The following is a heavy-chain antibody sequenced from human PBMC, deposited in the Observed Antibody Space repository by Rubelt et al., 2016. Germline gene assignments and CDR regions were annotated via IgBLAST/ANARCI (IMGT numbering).Heavy chain of an antibody. CDR1: GGSISSYY. V-gene: IGHV4-59*01. Sequence: QLQLQESGPGLVKPSETLSLTCTVSGGSISSYYWSWIRQPPGKRLEWIGYIYHSGSTNYSPSLKGRITMSVDTSKNQFSLKLSSLTAADTAAYYCARVSMMGGKVDYWGQGTLVTVSS. J-gene: IGHJ4*02. CDR3: ARVSMMGGKVDY. CDR2: IYHSGST. D-gene: IGHD1-26*01.